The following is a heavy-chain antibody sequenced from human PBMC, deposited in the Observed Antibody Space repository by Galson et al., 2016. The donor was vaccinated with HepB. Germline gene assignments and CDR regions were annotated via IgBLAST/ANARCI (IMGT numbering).Heavy chain of an antibody. J-gene: IGHJ4*02. CDR3: AKDSILDD. D-gene: IGHD3-3*01. Sequence: SLRLSCAASGFTFDDFAMHWVRQAPGKGLEWVSGITWNSGSKDYADSVKGRFTISRDNAKNSLYLQMSSLRAEDTAIYYCAKDSILDDWGQGILVTVSS. CDR2: ITWNSGSK. CDR1: GFTFDDFA. V-gene: IGHV3-9*01.